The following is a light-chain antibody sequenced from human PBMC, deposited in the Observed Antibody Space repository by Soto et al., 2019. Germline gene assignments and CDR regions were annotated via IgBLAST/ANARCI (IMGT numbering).Light chain of an antibody. V-gene: IGKV3-15*01. CDR2: RAS. CDR1: QSVSSN. CDR3: QHYNNWPPWT. Sequence: EIVMTQSPATLSVFPGERATLSCRASQSVSSNLAWYQQKPGQAPRLLIYRASTRATGIPARFSGSGSGTNFTLTISSLQSEGFAVYYCQHYNNWPPWTFGQGTKVEIK. J-gene: IGKJ1*01.